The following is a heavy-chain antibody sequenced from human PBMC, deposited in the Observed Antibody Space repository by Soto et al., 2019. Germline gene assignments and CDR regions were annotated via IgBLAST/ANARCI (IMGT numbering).Heavy chain of an antibody. J-gene: IGHJ4*02. D-gene: IGHD2-21*01. V-gene: IGHV3-33*01. CDR1: GFTFSNYG. CDR2: IWYDGNNK. Sequence: GGSLRLSCAASGFTFSNYGMHWVRQAPGKGLGWVAVIWYDGNNKYYADSVKGRFTISRDNSNNTLYVQMTSLRAEDTAVYYCARGLHSLFDYWGQGTLVTVSS. CDR3: ARGLHSLFDY.